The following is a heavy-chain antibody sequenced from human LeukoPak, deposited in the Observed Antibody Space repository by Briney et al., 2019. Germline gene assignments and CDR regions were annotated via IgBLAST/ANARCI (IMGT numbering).Heavy chain of an antibody. V-gene: IGHV4-59*01. CDR1: GGSISSYY. CDR3: AGGLSLADYYFDY. Sequence: SETLSLTCTVSGGSISSYYWSWIRQPPGKGLEWIGYIYYSGSTNYNPSLKSRVTISVDTSKNQFSLKLSSVTAADTAVYYCAGGLSLADYYFDYWGQGTLVTVSS. D-gene: IGHD6-19*01. J-gene: IGHJ4*02. CDR2: IYYSGST.